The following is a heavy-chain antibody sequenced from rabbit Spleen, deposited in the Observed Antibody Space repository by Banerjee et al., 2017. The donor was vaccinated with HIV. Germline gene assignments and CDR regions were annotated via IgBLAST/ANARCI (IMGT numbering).Heavy chain of an antibody. J-gene: IGHJ3*01. V-gene: IGHV1S47*01. CDR1: GVSFSSSS. Sequence: QEQLVASGGGLVQPEGSLTLTCTASGVSFSSSSYMCWVRQAPGKGLEWIVIIYAARGTTDYASWVNGRFTISSDNAQSTVDLKMTSLTAADTATYFCARAIVPWLGLTRLDLWGPGTLVTVS. D-gene: IGHD4-1*01. CDR2: IYAARGTT. CDR3: ARAIVPWLGLTRLDL.